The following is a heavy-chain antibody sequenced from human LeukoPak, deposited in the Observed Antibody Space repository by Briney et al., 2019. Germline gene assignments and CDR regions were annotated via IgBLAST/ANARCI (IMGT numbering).Heavy chain of an antibody. CDR2: IYYSGGT. V-gene: IGHV4-59*08. CDR3: ARTWYYGSGSYYNLYYYYGMDV. D-gene: IGHD3-10*01. J-gene: IGHJ6*02. CDR1: GGSISSYY. Sequence: SGTLSLTCDVSGGSISSYYWSGFRQPPGKGRGWIGYIYYSGGTNYNPSLKSRVTIPVDTSKNQFSLKLSSVTAADTAVYYCARTWYYGSGSYYNLYYYYGMDVWGQGTTVTVSS.